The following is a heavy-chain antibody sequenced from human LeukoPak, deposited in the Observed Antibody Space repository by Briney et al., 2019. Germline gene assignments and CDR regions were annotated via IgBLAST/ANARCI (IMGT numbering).Heavy chain of an antibody. CDR3: VRGGKATVVTM. D-gene: IGHD4-23*01. Sequence: SETLSLTCTVSGGSINSYYWSWIRQPAGKGLEWIGRIYSSGSTNYNPSLKSRVSMSVDTSKNQFSLKLTSVTAADTAVYYCVRGGKATVVTMWGQGILVTVSS. J-gene: IGHJ4*02. CDR2: IYSSGST. CDR1: GGSINSYY. V-gene: IGHV4-4*07.